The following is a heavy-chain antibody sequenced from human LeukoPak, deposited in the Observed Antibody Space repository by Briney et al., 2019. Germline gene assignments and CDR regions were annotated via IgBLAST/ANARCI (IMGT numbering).Heavy chain of an antibody. CDR1: GFTFSSYV. J-gene: IGHJ4*02. CDR2: IWYDGSNK. CDR3: ARDKPPPYYYDSSGIFDY. V-gene: IGHV3-33*01. Sequence: GRSLRLSCAASGFTFSSYVMHWVRQAPGKGLERVAVIWYDGSNKYYADSVKGRFTISRDNSKNTLYLQMNSLRAEDTAVYYCARDKPPPYYYDSSGIFDYWGQGTLVTVSS. D-gene: IGHD3-22*01.